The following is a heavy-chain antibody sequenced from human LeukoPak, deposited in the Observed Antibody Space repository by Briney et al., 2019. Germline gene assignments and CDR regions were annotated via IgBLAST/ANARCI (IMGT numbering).Heavy chain of an antibody. CDR3: AREGGRVDGYLYYYYYYMDV. CDR2: INPSGGST. D-gene: IGHD5-24*01. J-gene: IGHJ6*03. Sequence: GASVKVSCKASGYTFTSYYMHWVRQAPGQGLEWMGIINPSGGSTSYAQKFQGRVTMTRDMSTSTVYMELSSLRSEDTAVYYCAREGGRVDGYLYYYYYYMDVWGKGTTVTISS. CDR1: GYTFTSYY. V-gene: IGHV1-46*01.